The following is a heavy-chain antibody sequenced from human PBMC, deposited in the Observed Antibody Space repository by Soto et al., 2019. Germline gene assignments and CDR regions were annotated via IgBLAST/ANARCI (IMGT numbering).Heavy chain of an antibody. CDR3: ARGSTFLEMATMIDY. CDR1: GCSVSSDSYD. D-gene: IGHD5-12*01. J-gene: IGHJ4*02. V-gene: IGHV4-61*01. CDR2: IYYSGST. Sequence: SETLSLTCTVSGCSVSSDSYDWSWLRQPPGKGLEWIGYIYYSGSTNYNPSLKSRVTISVDTSKNQFSLKLSSVTAADTAVYYCARGSTFLEMATMIDYWGQGTLVTVS.